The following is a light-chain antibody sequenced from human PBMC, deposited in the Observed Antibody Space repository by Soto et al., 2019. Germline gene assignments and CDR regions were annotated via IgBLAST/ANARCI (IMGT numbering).Light chain of an antibody. Sequence: QSVLTQPPSASGSPGQSVTISCTGTSSDVGAYKYVSWYQQYPGKAPKLMIYEVSKRHSGVPDRFSGSKSGNTASLTVSGLQAEDEADYYCTSYVGSDIWVFGGGTKVTVL. J-gene: IGLJ3*02. CDR1: SSDVGAYKY. CDR2: EVS. V-gene: IGLV2-8*01. CDR3: TSYVGSDIWV.